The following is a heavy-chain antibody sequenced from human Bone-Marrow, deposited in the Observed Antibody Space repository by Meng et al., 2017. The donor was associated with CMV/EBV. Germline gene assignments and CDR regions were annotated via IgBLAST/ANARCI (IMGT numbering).Heavy chain of an antibody. D-gene: IGHD6-19*01. J-gene: IGHJ6*02. CDR2: ISAYNGNT. CDR3: ARDPAVAGFPYHYYYGMDV. CDR1: GYTFTSYG. Sequence: ASVKVSCKASGYTFTSYGISWVRQAPGQGLEWMGWISAYNGNTNYAQKLQGRVTMTTDTSTSTAYMELRSLRSDDTAVYYCARDPAVAGFPYHYYYGMDVWGQGTTVTGFS. V-gene: IGHV1-18*01.